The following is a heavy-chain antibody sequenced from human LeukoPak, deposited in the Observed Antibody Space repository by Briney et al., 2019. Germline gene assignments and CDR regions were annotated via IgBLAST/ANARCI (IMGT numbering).Heavy chain of an antibody. Sequence: GCSVKVSCKASRYPFPGYYIHWVRQAPGQGLEWMGRINPNSGDTNYAQKFQGRVTMARDTSISTAYMELSRLSFDDTAVYYCARVETAIYYYYYMDVWGKGTMVTVSS. CDR1: RYPFPGYY. CDR3: ARVETAIYYYYYMDV. J-gene: IGHJ6*03. CDR2: INPNSGDT. V-gene: IGHV1-2*06. D-gene: IGHD5-18*01.